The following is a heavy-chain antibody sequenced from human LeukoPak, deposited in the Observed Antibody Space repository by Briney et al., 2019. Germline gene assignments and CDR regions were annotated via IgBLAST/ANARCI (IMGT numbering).Heavy chain of an antibody. J-gene: IGHJ4*02. V-gene: IGHV3-30-3*01. CDR2: ISYDGSNK. CDR1: GFTSSSYA. Sequence: GGSLRLSCAASGFTSSSYAMHWVRQAPGKGLEWVAVISYDGSNKYYADSVKGRFTISRDNSKNTLYLQMNSLRAEDTAVYYCARETGSAVDSTDFDYWGQGTLVTVSS. D-gene: IGHD4-17*01. CDR3: ARETGSAVDSTDFDY.